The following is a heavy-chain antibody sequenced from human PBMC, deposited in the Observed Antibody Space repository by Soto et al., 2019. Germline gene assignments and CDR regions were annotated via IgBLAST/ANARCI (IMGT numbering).Heavy chain of an antibody. V-gene: IGHV3-21*01. Sequence: GGSLRLSCAASGFTFSSYSMNWVRQAPGKGLEWVSSISSSSSYIYYADSVKGRFTISRDNAKNSLYLQMNSLRAEDTAVYYCAREIQLAHAFDIWGQGTMVTVSS. CDR2: ISSSSSYI. D-gene: IGHD6-6*01. CDR3: AREIQLAHAFDI. J-gene: IGHJ3*02. CDR1: GFTFSSYS.